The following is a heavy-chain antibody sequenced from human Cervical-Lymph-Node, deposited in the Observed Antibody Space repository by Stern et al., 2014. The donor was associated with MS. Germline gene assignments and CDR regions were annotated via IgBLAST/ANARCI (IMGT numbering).Heavy chain of an antibody. Sequence: VHLVESGPEVKKPGASVKVSCKASGYTFSSYGIAWVRQAPGQGLQWMGWISAYNGNTNSAQKFQGRVTVTTDTSTSTGYMELRSLRSDDTAVYYCARAYAADRFDHWGQGSLVIVSS. CDR1: GYTFSSYG. J-gene: IGHJ4*02. V-gene: IGHV1-18*01. CDR2: ISAYNGNT. D-gene: IGHD2-15*01. CDR3: ARAYAADRFDH.